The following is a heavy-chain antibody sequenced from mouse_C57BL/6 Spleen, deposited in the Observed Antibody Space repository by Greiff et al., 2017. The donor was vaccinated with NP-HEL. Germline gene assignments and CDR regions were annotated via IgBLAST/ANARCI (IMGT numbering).Heavy chain of an antibody. CDR3: ARNYYGSSYEGVGYYAMGY. D-gene: IGHD1-1*01. CDR2: INPSSGYT. J-gene: IGHJ4*01. Sequence: QVQLQQSGAELAKPGASVKLSCKASGYTFTSYWMHWVKQRPGQGLEWIGYINPSSGYTKYNQKFKDKATLTADKSSSTAYMQLSSLTYGDSAVSYCARNYYGSSYEGVGYYAMGYWGQGTSVTVSS. V-gene: IGHV1-7*01. CDR1: GYTFTSYW.